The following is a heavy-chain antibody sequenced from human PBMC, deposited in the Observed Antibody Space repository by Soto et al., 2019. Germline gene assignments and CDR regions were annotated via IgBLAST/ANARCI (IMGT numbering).Heavy chain of an antibody. J-gene: IGHJ6*02. Sequence: PCCSPGLSCAASRYTFSGSAMHLARQASLKGLGWVGRIRSKANSYATAYAASVKGRFTISRDDSKNTAYLQMNSLKTEDTAVYYCTSPPVVVPVAIEDSNYEYYYYGMDVWGQGTTVTVSS. CDR3: TSPPVVVPVAIEDSNYEYYYYGMDV. CDR2: IRSKANSYAT. D-gene: IGHD2-2*01. V-gene: IGHV3-73*01. CDR1: RYTFSGSA.